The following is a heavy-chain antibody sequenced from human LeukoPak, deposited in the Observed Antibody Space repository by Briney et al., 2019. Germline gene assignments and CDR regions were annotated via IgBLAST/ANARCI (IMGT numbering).Heavy chain of an antibody. J-gene: IGHJ4*02. V-gene: IGHV3-21*01. CDR3: AKVAKYYYGSETYYFFEH. CDR2: ISSSSSYI. CDR1: GFTFSSYS. D-gene: IGHD3-10*01. Sequence: GGSLRLSCAASGFTFSSYSMNWVRQAPGKGLEWVSSISSSSSYIYYADSVKGRFTISRDNVKNSLYLQMNSLRVEDTAVYYCAKVAKYYYGSETYYFFEHWGQGTPVTASS.